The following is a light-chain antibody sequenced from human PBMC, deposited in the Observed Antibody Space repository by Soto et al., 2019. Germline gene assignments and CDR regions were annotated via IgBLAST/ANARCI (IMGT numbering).Light chain of an antibody. CDR1: QTVYNY. CDR2: DAS. Sequence: EIVLTQSPATLSLSPGERATLSCRDSQTVYNYLVWYQQRPGQAPRLLISDASNRATGIPARFSGSGSGTDFTLTINSLEPEDLAIYFCQQRYDWPLTFGGGSKIEMK. CDR3: QQRYDWPLT. V-gene: IGKV3-11*01. J-gene: IGKJ4*01.